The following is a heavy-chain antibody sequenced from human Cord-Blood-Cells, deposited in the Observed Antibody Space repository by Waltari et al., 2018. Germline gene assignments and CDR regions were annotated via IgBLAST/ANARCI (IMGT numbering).Heavy chain of an antibody. J-gene: IGHJ4*02. Sequence: QVQLQQWGAGLLKPSETLSLTCAVYGGSFSGYYWSWIRQPPGKGLAWIGEINHSGITNYNPSLKSRVTISVDTSKNQFSLKLSSVTAADTAVYYCARGRGAARHFDYWGQGTLVTVSS. CDR2: INHSGIT. CDR1: GGSFSGYY. D-gene: IGHD6-6*01. V-gene: IGHV4-34*01. CDR3: ARGRGAARHFDY.